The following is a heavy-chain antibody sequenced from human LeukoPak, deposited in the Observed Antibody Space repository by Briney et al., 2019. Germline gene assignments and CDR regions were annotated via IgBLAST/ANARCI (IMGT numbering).Heavy chain of an antibody. J-gene: IGHJ4*02. CDR1: GGSFSGYY. CDR3: ARSGYGWVYYFDY. CDR2: INHSGST. V-gene: IGHV4-34*01. Sequence: SETLSLTCAVYGGSFSGYYWSWIRQPPGKGLEWIGEINHSGSTNYNPSLKSRVTISVDTSKNQFSLKLSSVTAADTAVYYCARSGYGWVYYFDYWGQGTLVTVSS. D-gene: IGHD5-12*01.